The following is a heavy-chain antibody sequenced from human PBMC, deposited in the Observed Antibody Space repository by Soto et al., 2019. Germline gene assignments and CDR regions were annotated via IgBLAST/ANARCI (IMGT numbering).Heavy chain of an antibody. J-gene: IGHJ6*02. CDR1: GVTCDSYG. CDR3: ARTRSAWSDFHYYSLDV. Sequence: GGDRRLSCAASGVTCDSYGMYWVGQCPGNWLEWVAFISCDSTKTYYADSVKGRFTISXXXSXXAXXVXXNXXTGXDTAVYYCARTRSAWSDFHYYSLDVWGQGT. CDR2: ISCDSTKT. V-gene: IGHV3-30*03. D-gene: IGHD1-26*01.